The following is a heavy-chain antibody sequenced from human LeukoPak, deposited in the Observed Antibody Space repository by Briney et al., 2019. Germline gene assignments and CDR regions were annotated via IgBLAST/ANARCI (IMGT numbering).Heavy chain of an antibody. CDR1: GDSASSNDAA. CDR3: AREVAIIRGVRNWFDS. J-gene: IGHJ5*01. Sequence: SQTLSLTCGISGDSASSNDAAWSWIRPSPSRGLEWLGRTFYRSKWYYDYAPSVRSRITINPDTSKSQFSLQLDSVTPEDTAVYYCAREVAIIRGVRNWFDSWGPGILVTVSS. V-gene: IGHV6-1*01. D-gene: IGHD3-10*01. CDR2: TFYRSKWYY.